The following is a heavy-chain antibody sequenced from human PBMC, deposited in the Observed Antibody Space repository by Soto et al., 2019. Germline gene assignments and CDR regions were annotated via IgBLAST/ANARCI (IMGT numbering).Heavy chain of an antibody. Sequence: QVQLVESGGGLVKPGGSLRLSCAASGFTFSDYYMSWIRQAPGKGLEWLSYISSSGSTIYYADSVKGRFTISRDNAKNSLSLQMNSLRAEDTAVYYWACLGGDCYLNWFDPWGQGTLVTVSS. CDR3: ACLGGDCYLNWFDP. V-gene: IGHV3-11*01. D-gene: IGHD2-21*02. CDR2: ISSSGSTI. CDR1: GFTFSDYY. J-gene: IGHJ5*02.